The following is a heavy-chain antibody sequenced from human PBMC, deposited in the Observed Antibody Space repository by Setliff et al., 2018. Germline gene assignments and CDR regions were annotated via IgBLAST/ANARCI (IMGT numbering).Heavy chain of an antibody. J-gene: IGHJ3*02. D-gene: IGHD2-15*01. Sequence: ASVKVSCKASGYTFTSYGISWVRQAPGQGLEWMGWISAYDGDTNYAQKLKGRVTMTTDTSTTTAYMELRSLRSDDTAVYYCARPGLYCSGGSCYGDDAFDIWGHGTMVPVSS. CDR3: ARPGLYCSGGSCYGDDAFDI. CDR1: GYTFTSYG. V-gene: IGHV1-18*01. CDR2: ISAYDGDT.